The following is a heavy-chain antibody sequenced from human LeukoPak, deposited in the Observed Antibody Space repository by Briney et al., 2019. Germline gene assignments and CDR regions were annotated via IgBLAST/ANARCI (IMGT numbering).Heavy chain of an antibody. CDR3: ARRLAASGNY. Sequence: QPGGSLRLSCAASGFTFSSYEMNWVRQAPGKGLEWVSYISSSGSTIYYADSVKGRFTISRDNAKNSLYLQMNSLRAEDTAVYYCARRLAASGNYWGQGTLVTVSP. D-gene: IGHD6-6*01. CDR2: ISSSGSTI. CDR1: GFTFSSYE. J-gene: IGHJ4*02. V-gene: IGHV3-48*03.